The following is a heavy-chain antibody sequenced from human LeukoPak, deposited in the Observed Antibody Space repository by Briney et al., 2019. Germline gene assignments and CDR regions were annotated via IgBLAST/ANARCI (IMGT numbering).Heavy chain of an antibody. CDR1: GYTLTGYY. Sequence: ASVKVSCKASGYTLTGYYIHWVRQAPGQGLEWMGWINTNSGGTNYAQKFEGRVTMTRDTSISTVYMELRRLRSDDRAVYYCARGPPTIVVVITTGDFDSWGQGTLVTVSS. V-gene: IGHV1-2*02. CDR2: INTNSGGT. J-gene: IGHJ4*02. D-gene: IGHD3-22*01. CDR3: ARGPPTIVVVITTGDFDS.